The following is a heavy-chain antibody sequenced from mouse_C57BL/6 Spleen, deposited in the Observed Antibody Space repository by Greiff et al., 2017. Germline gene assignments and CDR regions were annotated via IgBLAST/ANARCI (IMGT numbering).Heavy chain of an antibody. CDR1: GFTFSDYY. J-gene: IGHJ2*01. V-gene: IGHV5-12*01. Sequence: EVQLVESGGGLVQPGGSLKLSCAASGFTFSDYYMYWVRQTPEKRLEWVAYISNGGGSTYYPDTVKGRFTISRDNAKNTLYLQMSRLKSEDTAMYYCARRGYGSSYEYYFDYWGQGTTLTVSS. CDR3: ARRGYGSSYEYYFDY. D-gene: IGHD1-1*01. CDR2: ISNGGGST.